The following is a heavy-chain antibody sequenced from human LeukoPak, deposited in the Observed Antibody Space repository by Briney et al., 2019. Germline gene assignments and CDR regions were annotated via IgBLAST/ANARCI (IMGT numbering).Heavy chain of an antibody. D-gene: IGHD2-8*01. CDR1: GFTFSSYE. J-gene: IGHJ4*02. CDR3: ARASGVSVPAGY. V-gene: IGHV3-48*03. Sequence: GGSLRLSCVASGFTFSSYEINWVRQAPGKGLKWISHISSSGSTIYYADFLRGRFTISRDNAKNSVYLQMNSLRAEDTAVYYCARASGVSVPAGYWGQGTLVTVSS. CDR2: ISSSGSTI.